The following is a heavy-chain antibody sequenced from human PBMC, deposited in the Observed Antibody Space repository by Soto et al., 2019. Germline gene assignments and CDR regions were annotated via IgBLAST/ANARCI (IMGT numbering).Heavy chain of an antibody. CDR2: ISRSSTGI. Sequence: EVQLVESGGGLVQPGGSLRLSCAASGFTFSLYSMSWVRQAPGKGLEWVSYISRSSTGIHYAVSVKGRFTISRDVATNSMRLQMNSVRDGDTAVYYCTRAVTWGWDVWGQVSTVSISS. V-gene: IGHV3-48*02. J-gene: IGHJ6*02. CDR3: TRAVTWGWDV. D-gene: IGHD5-18*01. CDR1: GFTFSLYS.